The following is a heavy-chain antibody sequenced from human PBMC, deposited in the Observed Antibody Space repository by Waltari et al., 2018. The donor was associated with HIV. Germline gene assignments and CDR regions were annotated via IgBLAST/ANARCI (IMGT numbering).Heavy chain of an antibody. Sequence: QVHLQQSGAGLLKPSETLSLTCTVSGGSFSGYYWGWIRQPPGQGLEWIGEVNNSGNIKYNPALKSRLIISVDTSKRQFSLRLKSVTAADTAVYYCSREGYGGNPANNFDFWGQGTLVSVSS. J-gene: IGHJ4*02. V-gene: IGHV4-34*01. CDR3: SREGYGGNPANNFDF. D-gene: IGHD2-15*01. CDR2: VNNSGNI. CDR1: GGSFSGYY.